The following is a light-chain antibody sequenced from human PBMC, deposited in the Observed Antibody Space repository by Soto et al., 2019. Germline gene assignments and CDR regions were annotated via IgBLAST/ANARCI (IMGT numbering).Light chain of an antibody. Sequence: QSVLTQPASVAGSPGQSITISCTGTSSDVGGYNYVSWYQQHPGKAAKLMIYDVSNRPSGVSNRFSGSKSGNTASLTISGLRAEYEADYYCSSYTRRSTVVFGGGTKLTVL. CDR2: DVS. V-gene: IGLV2-14*01. J-gene: IGLJ2*01. CDR1: SSDVGGYNY. CDR3: SSYTRRSTVV.